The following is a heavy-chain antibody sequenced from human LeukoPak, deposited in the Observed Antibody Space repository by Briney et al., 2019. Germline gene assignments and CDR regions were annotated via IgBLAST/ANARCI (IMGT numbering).Heavy chain of an antibody. D-gene: IGHD6-19*01. V-gene: IGHV3-48*02. CDR3: VASMTTWGTFDI. CDR2: ISSTTTTT. Sequence: TGGSLRLSCAASGFAFSTAWMTWVRQAPGKGLKWVSYISSTTTTTYYADSVKGRFSISRDNAENSLYLQMNSLRDEDTAVYYCVASMTTWGTFDIWGQGTMVTVSS. CDR1: GFAFSTAW. J-gene: IGHJ3*02.